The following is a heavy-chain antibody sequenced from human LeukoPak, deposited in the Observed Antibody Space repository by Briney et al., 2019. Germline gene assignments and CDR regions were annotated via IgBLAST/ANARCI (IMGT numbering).Heavy chain of an antibody. J-gene: IGHJ4*02. CDR1: GFTFSSYE. Sequence: GGSLRLSCAASGFTFSSYEMNWVRQAPGKGLEWVSYISSSGSTIYYADSVKGRFTISRDNAKNSLYLQMNSLRAVDTAVYYCASSAAAEAMVYWGQGTLVTVSS. CDR2: ISSSGSTI. V-gene: IGHV3-48*03. CDR3: ASSAAAEAMVY. D-gene: IGHD6-13*01.